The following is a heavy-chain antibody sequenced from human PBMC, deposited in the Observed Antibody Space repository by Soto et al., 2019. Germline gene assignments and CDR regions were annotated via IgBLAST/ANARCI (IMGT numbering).Heavy chain of an antibody. CDR3: AHTKDSSGFLTS. D-gene: IGHD3-22*01. Sequence: SGPTLGNPTQTLTLTCSFSWFSLSAYGVRVILFRQPPGETLEWLALIHWNDDKRYSPYLKSRLTITKDTSKNQVVLTLTNLDPLDTGTYFCAHTKDSSGFLTSWGQGILVTLSS. CDR2: IHWNDDK. J-gene: IGHJ5*02. V-gene: IGHV2-5*01. CDR1: WFSLSAYGVR.